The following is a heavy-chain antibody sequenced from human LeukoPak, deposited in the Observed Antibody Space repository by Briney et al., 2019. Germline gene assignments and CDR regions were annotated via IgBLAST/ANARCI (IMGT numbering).Heavy chain of an antibody. CDR3: ASIRGTLGY. J-gene: IGHJ4*02. CDR2: TRNKANSYIT. Sequence: AGGSLSLSCAASGFTFSDHFLDWVRQAPGKGLEWVGRTRNKANSYITEYAASVKGRFTISRDDSKNSLYLQMSSRKTDDTAMYYCASIRGTLGYWGQGTLVTVSS. D-gene: IGHD1-26*01. CDR1: GFTFSDHF. V-gene: IGHV3-72*01.